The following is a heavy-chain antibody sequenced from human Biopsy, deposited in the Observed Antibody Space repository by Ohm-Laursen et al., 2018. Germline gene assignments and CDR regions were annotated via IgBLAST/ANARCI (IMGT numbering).Heavy chain of an antibody. CDR2: ISYDGSGE. Sequence: LRLACAAAGFTFTSYARHWVRQAPGKGREWVEGISYDGSGEYYAGSLEGRFIISRDNPKNTVDLQMNSLRAEDTAGYFCARDGKRWDYSTYFSWHFDLWGRGTLVTVSS. CDR1: GFTFTSYA. D-gene: IGHD4-11*01. CDR3: ARDGKRWDYSTYFSWHFDL. J-gene: IGHJ2*01. V-gene: IGHV3-30*03.